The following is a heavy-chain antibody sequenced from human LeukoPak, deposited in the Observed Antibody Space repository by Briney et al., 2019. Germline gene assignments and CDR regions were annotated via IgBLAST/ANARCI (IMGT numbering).Heavy chain of an antibody. CDR2: IYYSGGT. CDR3: ARHIYDSSGYYSDY. D-gene: IGHD3-22*01. Sequence: PSETLSLTCTVSGGSISSSSYYWGWIRQPPGKGLEWIGSIYYSGGTYYNPSLKGRVTISVDTSKNQFSLKLSSVTAADTAVYYCARHIYDSSGYYSDYWGQGTLVTVSS. CDR1: GGSISSSSYY. J-gene: IGHJ4*02. V-gene: IGHV4-39*01.